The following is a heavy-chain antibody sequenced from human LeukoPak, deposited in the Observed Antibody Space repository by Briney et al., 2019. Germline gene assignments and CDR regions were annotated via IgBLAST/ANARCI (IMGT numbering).Heavy chain of an antibody. Sequence: GSLRLSCAASGFTFSGYRMSWVRQAPGKGLEWVANIKEDGSDIYYVDSVKGRLTISRDNAKNSLYLQMNSLRAEDTAVFYCARDRGTYYYDTTSHYDAFDIWGQGTMVTVSS. CDR2: IKEDGSDI. CDR1: GFTFSGYR. CDR3: ARDRGTYYYDTTSHYDAFDI. V-gene: IGHV3-7*01. D-gene: IGHD3-22*01. J-gene: IGHJ3*02.